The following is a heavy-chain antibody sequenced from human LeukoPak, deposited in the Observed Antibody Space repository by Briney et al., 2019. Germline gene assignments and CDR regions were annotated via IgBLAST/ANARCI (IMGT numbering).Heavy chain of an antibody. J-gene: IGHJ4*02. CDR1: GFTFRRYW. V-gene: IGHV3-48*03. D-gene: IGHD4-17*01. Sequence: GGSLRLSCAASGFTFRRYWMSGARQAPGKGLEWVSYISSSGSIIYYADSVKGRFTISRDNAKNSLYLQMNSLRAEDTALYYCARDLGMTDGDYVSYFDYWGQGTLVTVSS. CDR2: ISSSGSII. CDR3: ARDLGMTDGDYVSYFDY.